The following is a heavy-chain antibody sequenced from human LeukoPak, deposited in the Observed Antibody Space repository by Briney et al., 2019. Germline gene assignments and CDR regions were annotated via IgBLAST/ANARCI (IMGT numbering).Heavy chain of an antibody. J-gene: IGHJ6*03. CDR1: GYTFTSYY. V-gene: IGHV1-46*01. Sequence: GASVKVSCKASGYTFTSYYMHWVRQAPGQGLEWMGRINPSGGSTSYAQKFQGRVTMTRDTSTSTVYMELSSLRSEDTAVYYCARDHCSGGSCYVDPGDYYMDVWGKGTTVTVSS. D-gene: IGHD2-15*01. CDR3: ARDHCSGGSCYVDPGDYYMDV. CDR2: INPSGGST.